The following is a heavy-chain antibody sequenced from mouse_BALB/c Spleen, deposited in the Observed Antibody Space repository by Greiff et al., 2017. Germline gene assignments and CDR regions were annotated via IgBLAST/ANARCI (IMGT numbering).Heavy chain of an antibody. CDR3: ARSSGFAY. CDR1: GFTFSSFG. V-gene: IGHV5-17*02. J-gene: IGHJ3*01. Sequence: EVQGVESGGGLVQPGGSRKLSCAASGFTFSSFGMHWVRQAPEKGLEWVAYISSGSSTIYYADTVKGRFTISRDNPKNTLFLQMTSLRSEDTAMYYCARSSGFAYWGQGTLVTVSA. CDR2: ISSGSSTI.